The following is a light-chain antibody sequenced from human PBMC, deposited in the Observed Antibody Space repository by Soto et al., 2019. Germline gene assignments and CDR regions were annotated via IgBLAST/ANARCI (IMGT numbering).Light chain of an antibody. CDR3: QQYGSSSWT. V-gene: IGKV3-20*01. CDR1: QSVSSSY. Sequence: EIVLTQFPGTLSLYPGERATLSCRASQSVSSSYVAWYQQKPGQAPRLLMYGTSNRATGIPDRFSGSGSGTDFTLTISRLEPEDFAVYYCQQYGSSSWTFGQGTKVEIK. CDR2: GTS. J-gene: IGKJ1*01.